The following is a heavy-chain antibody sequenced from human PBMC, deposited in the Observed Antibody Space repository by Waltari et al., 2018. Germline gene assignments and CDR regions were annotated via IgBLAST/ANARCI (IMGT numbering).Heavy chain of an antibody. J-gene: IGHJ3*02. D-gene: IGHD5-12*01. V-gene: IGHV4-39*01. CDR1: GGSISSSSYY. CDR3: ARLSDRRDGYKHAFDI. Sequence: QLQLQESGPGLVKPSETLSLTCTVSGGSISSSSYYWGWIRQPPGKGLEWIGSIYYSGSTYYNPSLKSRVTISVDTSKNQFSLKLSSVTAADTAVYYCARLSDRRDGYKHAFDIWGQGTMVTVSS. CDR2: IYYSGST.